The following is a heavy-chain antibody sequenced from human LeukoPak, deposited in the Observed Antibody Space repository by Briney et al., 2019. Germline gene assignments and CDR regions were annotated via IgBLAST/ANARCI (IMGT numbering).Heavy chain of an antibody. CDR1: GFTFSGYS. Sequence: GGSLRLSCAASGFTFSGYSINWVRQAPGKGLEWVSSISSIGAYIYYADSVKGRFTISRDNAKNSLYLQMNTLRAEDTAFYYCARLSGNFGNYYFDHWGQGTLVTVSS. D-gene: IGHD1-26*01. CDR3: ARLSGNFGNYYFDH. J-gene: IGHJ4*02. V-gene: IGHV3-21*01. CDR2: ISSIGAYI.